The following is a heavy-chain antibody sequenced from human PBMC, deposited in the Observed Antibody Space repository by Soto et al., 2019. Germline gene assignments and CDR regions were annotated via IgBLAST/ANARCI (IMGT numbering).Heavy chain of an antibody. CDR3: ARGYYYDSSGYYP. CDR1: GVTFSSYA. V-gene: IGHV3-30-3*01. J-gene: IGHJ5*02. CDR2: ISYDGSNK. D-gene: IGHD3-22*01. Sequence: GGSLRLSCAASGVTFSSYAMHWVRQAPGKGLEWVAVISYDGSNKYYADSVKGRFTISRDNSKNTLYLQMNSLRAEDTAVYYCARGYYYDSSGYYPWGQGTLVTVSS.